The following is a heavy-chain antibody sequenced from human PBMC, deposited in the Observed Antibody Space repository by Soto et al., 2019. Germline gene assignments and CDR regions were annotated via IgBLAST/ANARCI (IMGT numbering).Heavy chain of an antibody. Sequence: SETLSLTCTVSGGSIIGFYWSWMRQPPGKGLEWIGYIFYAGTTLYTPSLKSRVTISVDTSKNQFSLKMTSVTAADRAMYFCARYNSYAIDYWGRGTLVTVSS. CDR2: IFYAGTT. CDR1: GGSIIGFY. J-gene: IGHJ4*02. V-gene: IGHV4-59*01. D-gene: IGHD2-8*01. CDR3: ARYNSYAIDY.